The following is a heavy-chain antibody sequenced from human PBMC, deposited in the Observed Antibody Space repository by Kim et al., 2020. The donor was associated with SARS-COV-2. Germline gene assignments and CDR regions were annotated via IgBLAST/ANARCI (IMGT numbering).Heavy chain of an antibody. CDR2: ISESGRSI. D-gene: IGHD6-13*01. Sequence: GGSLRLSCAASGFTFSSYQMHWVRQAPGKGLEWVSYISESGRSIYHKDSVTGRFTISRDNAKNSLYLQMNSLRAEDTAVYFCARDVNSESSSWYSAFDIWGQGTMVTVSS. J-gene: IGHJ3*02. CDR1: GFTFSSYQ. CDR3: ARDVNSESSSWYSAFDI. V-gene: IGHV3-48*03.